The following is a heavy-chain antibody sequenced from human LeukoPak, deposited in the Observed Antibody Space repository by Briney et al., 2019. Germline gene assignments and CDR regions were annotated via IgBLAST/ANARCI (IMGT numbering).Heavy chain of an antibody. J-gene: IGHJ4*02. CDR2: ISAYNGNT. D-gene: IGHD6-6*01. CDR3: ARDDEQLADY. Sequence: ASVKVSCKASGYTFTGYYMHWVRQAPGQGLEWLGWISAYNGNTNYTQKFQGRDTMTTDTSTSTHYMELRSVRSEDTAVFYCARDDEQLADYWGQGALVTVSS. CDR1: GYTFTGYY. V-gene: IGHV1-18*04.